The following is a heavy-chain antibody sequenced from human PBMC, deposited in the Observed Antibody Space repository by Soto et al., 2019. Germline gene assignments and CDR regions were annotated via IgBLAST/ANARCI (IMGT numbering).Heavy chain of an antibody. V-gene: IGHV3-74*01. J-gene: IGHJ6*02. Sequence: PGGSLRLSCEASGFTFKNYWMHWVRQAPGKGLVWVSRINSDGSNRRYADSVQGRFTISRDNAKNTLYLQMNSLRAEDTAVYYCARDGSGSYFQPTEHYYYGMDVWGQGTTVTVS. CDR2: INSDGSNR. D-gene: IGHD3-10*01. CDR1: GFTFKNYW. CDR3: ARDGSGSYFQPTEHYYYGMDV.